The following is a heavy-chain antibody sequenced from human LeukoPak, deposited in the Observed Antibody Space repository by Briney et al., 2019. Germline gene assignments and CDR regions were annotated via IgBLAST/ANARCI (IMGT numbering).Heavy chain of an antibody. CDR2: INHSGST. V-gene: IGHV4-34*01. D-gene: IGHD6-6*01. CDR1: GRSFSGYY. J-gene: IGHJ4*02. CDR3: ARGRGRYSSSSPYLDY. Sequence: AETLSLTCAVYGRSFSGYYWSWIRHPPGKGLEWIGEINHSGSTNYNPSLKTRITISVDTSKNQFSLKLSSLPAADTAVYHCARGRGRYSSSSPYLDYWGQGTLVTVSS.